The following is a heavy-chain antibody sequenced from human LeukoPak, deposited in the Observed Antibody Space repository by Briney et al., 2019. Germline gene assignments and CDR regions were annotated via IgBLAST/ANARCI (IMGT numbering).Heavy chain of an antibody. D-gene: IGHD5-18*01. J-gene: IGHJ4*02. V-gene: IGHV3-30*18. Sequence: PGGSLRLSCAASGFTFSSYAMSWVRQAPGKGLEWVAVISYDGSNKYYADSVKGRFTISRDSSKNTLYLQMNSLRAEDTAVYYCAKDMGRDTAFDCGGQGTLVTVS. CDR3: AKDMGRDTAFDC. CDR1: GFTFSSYA. CDR2: ISYDGSNK.